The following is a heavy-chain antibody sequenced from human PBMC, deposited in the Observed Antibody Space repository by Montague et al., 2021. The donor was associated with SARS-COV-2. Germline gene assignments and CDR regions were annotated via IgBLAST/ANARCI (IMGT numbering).Heavy chain of an antibody. CDR2: VYSAGST. CDR1: AGSLSSRSKY. V-gene: IGHV4-39*07. Sequence: SETLSLTCTVSAGSLSSRSKYWGWIRQPPGMGLQWIGSVYSAGSTYYXPCLKSRVTISLDTSKNQFSLKLSSVTAADTAVYYCARDEYNRYWYKYWGQGALVTVSS. J-gene: IGHJ4*02. D-gene: IGHD2-8*02. CDR3: ARDEYNRYWYKY.